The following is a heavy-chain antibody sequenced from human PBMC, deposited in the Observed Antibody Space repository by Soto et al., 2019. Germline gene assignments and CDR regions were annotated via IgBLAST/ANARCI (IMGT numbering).Heavy chain of an antibody. CDR1: GFTFSSYS. D-gene: IGHD6-19*01. Sequence: GGSLRLSCAASGFTFSSYSMNWVRQAPGKGLEWVSSISSSSSYIYYADSVKGRFTISRDNAKNSLYLQMNSLRAEDTAVYYCARDRIGSGWFGGMDVWGQGTTVTVSS. J-gene: IGHJ6*02. V-gene: IGHV3-21*01. CDR2: ISSSSSYI. CDR3: ARDRIGSGWFGGMDV.